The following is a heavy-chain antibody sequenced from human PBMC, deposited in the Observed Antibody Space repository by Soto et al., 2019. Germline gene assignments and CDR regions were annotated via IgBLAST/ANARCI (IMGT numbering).Heavy chain of an antibody. CDR3: ARNGYCSSTSYPMRPRGFEYFQH. CDR1: GGSFSGYY. CDR2: INHSGST. Sequence: QVQLQQWGAGLLKPSETLSLTCAVYGGSFSGYYWSWIRQPPGKGLEWIGEINHSGSTNYNPSLKSRVTISVDTSKNQFSLKLSSVTAADTAVYYCARNGYCSSTSYPMRPRGFEYFQHWGQGTLVTVSS. V-gene: IGHV4-34*01. D-gene: IGHD2-2*01. J-gene: IGHJ1*01.